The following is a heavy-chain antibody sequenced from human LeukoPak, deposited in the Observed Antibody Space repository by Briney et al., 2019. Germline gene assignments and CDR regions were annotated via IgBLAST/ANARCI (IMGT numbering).Heavy chain of an antibody. D-gene: IGHD6-6*01. Sequence: ASVKVSCKASGGTLSSYAISWVRQAPGQGLEWMGGIIPIFGTANYAQKFQGRVTITADESTSTAYMELSSLRSEDTAVYYCARGIAARRGSTYDYWGQGTLVTVSS. CDR1: GGTLSSYA. CDR2: IIPIFGTA. V-gene: IGHV1-69*13. CDR3: ARGIAARRGSTYDY. J-gene: IGHJ4*02.